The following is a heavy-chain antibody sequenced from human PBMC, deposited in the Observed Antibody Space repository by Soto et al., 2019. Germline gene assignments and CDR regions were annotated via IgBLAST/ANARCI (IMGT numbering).Heavy chain of an antibody. CDR3: ARTAYYDFWSGSGEPEFDY. D-gene: IGHD3-3*01. J-gene: IGHJ4*02. CDR1: GYTFTSYY. Sequence: QVQLVQSGAEVKKPGASVKVSCKASGYTFTSYYMHWVRQAPGQGLEWMGIINPSGGSTSYAQKFQGRVTMTRETYTSTVYMELSSLRFEDTAVYYCARTAYYDFWSGSGEPEFDYWGQGTLVTVSS. CDR2: INPSGGST. V-gene: IGHV1-46*01.